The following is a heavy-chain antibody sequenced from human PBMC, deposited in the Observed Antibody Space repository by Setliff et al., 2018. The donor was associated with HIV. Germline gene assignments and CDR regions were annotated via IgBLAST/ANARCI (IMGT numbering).Heavy chain of an antibody. D-gene: IGHD3-10*01. CDR3: VRNFGWALGT. CDR2: VCQRGGI. J-gene: IGHJ5*02. V-gene: IGHV4-4*02. Sequence: SETLSLTCTVSGDSMLYSPGCWSWVRQSLDKGLEWIGEVCQRGGINSNPFLWRRSTLSMDKPNNRFSLEMRSLTAADTAMYFCVRNFGWALGTWGQGNLVTVSS. CDR1: GDSMLYSPGC.